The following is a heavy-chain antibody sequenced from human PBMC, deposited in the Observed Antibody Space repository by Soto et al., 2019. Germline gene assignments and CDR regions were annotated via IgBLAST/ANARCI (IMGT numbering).Heavy chain of an antibody. CDR1: GFTFSSYS. J-gene: IGHJ3*02. Sequence: EVQLVESGGGLVKPGGSLRLSCAASGFTFSSYSMNWVRQAPGKGLEWVSSISSSSSYIYYADSVKGRFTISRDNAKNSLYRQMNSLRAEDTAVYYCARAGFARGYSRPGAFDIWGQGTMVTVSS. CDR2: ISSSSSYI. D-gene: IGHD5-12*01. CDR3: ARAGFARGYSRPGAFDI. V-gene: IGHV3-21*01.